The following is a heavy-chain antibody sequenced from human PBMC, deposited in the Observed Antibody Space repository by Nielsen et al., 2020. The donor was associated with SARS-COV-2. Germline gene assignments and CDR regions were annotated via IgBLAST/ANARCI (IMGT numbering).Heavy chain of an antibody. V-gene: IGHV1-8*01. CDR1: GYTFTSYD. J-gene: IGHJ6*02. Sequence: ASVKVSCKASGYTFTSYDINWVRQAAGQGPEWMGWLNVNTGNTGYEQKFQGRLTMTRGSSISTAYMELSSLRPEDTAVYYCARGLSVMDVWGQGTTVTVSS. CDR2: LNVNTGNT. CDR3: ARGLSVMDV.